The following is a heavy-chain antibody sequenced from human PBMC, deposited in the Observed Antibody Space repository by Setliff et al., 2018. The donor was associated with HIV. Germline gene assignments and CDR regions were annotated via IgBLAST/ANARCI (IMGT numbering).Heavy chain of an antibody. CDR3: AREDYYYYGMDV. J-gene: IGHJ6*02. Sequence: SETLSLTCTVTGGSIINSNYYWGWIRQPPGKGLEWIGSIYHTGSTYYKPSLKSRVTMSVDTPKNQFSLKLSSVTAADTAVYYCAREDYYYYGMDVWGQGTTVTVSS. V-gene: IGHV4-39*07. CDR1: GGSIINSNYY. CDR2: IYHTGST.